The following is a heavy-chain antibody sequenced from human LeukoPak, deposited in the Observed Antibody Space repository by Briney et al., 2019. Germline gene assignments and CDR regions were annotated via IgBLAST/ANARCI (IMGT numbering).Heavy chain of an antibody. CDR1: GYSISSGYY. D-gene: IGHD2-15*01. CDR2: IYHSGST. V-gene: IGHV4-38-2*02. CDR3: ARDPRWWHWFDP. J-gene: IGHJ5*02. Sequence: PSETLSLTCTVSGYSISSGYYWGWIRQPPGKGLEWIGSIYHSGSTYYNPSLKSRVTISVDTSKNQFSLKLSSVTAADTAVYYCARDPRWWHWFDPWGQGTLVTVSS.